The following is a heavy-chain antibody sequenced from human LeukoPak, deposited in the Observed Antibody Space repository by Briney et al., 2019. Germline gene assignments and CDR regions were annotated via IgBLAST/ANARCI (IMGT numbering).Heavy chain of an antibody. CDR2: FIYSGNI. V-gene: IGHV4-59*01. D-gene: IGHD3-22*01. CDR3: ARARNYYDSSDYYYEGDAFDI. J-gene: IGHJ3*02. CDR1: GGSFSSYH. Sequence: SETLSLTCAVYGGSFSSYHWSWIRQPPGKGLEWIGYFIYSGNINYNPSLKSRVTISVDTSKNRFSLKLTSVTAADTAVYYCARARNYYDSSDYYYEGDAFDIWGQGTMVTVSS.